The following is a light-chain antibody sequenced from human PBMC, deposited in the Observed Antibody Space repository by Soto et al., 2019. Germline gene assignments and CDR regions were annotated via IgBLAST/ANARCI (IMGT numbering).Light chain of an antibody. CDR1: RSNIGSNT. CDR2: SNK. CDR3: VAWDDRLNGRV. Sequence: QSVVTQPPSASGTPGQRVTISCSGSRSNIGSNTVNWYQQLPGTAPNLLIYSNKQRPSGVPDRFSGSKSGTSASLAISGLQSEDEADYYCVAWDDRLNGRVFGGGTKLTVL. V-gene: IGLV1-44*01. J-gene: IGLJ2*01.